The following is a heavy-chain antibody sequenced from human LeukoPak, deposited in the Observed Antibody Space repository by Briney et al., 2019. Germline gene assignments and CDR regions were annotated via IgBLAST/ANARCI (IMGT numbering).Heavy chain of an antibody. CDR1: GFTFSNYW. V-gene: IGHV3-7*01. Sequence: PGGSLRLSCAASGFTFSNYWMSWVRQAPGKGLEWVAHIKPDGSEKNYVDSVKGRFSLFRDDAKNSVYLQMNRLTVEDTAVYYCARDSGSGGPWGQGTPVTVSS. D-gene: IGHD6-19*01. CDR2: IKPDGSEK. J-gene: IGHJ5*02. CDR3: ARDSGSGGP.